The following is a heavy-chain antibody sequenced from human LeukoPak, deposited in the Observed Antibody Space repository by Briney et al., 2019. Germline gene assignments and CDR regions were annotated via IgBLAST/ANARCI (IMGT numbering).Heavy chain of an antibody. CDR2: IYYTGST. D-gene: IGHD3-22*01. CDR1: GGSISSTSYY. CDR3: ARDPGALITMTINNWFDR. V-gene: IGHV4-39*07. Sequence: SETLSLTCTVSGGSISSTSYYWGWIRQTPGKGLEWIGSIYYTGSTYSNPSLRSRVTISIDTSKNQFSLNLSSVTAADTAVYYCARDPGALITMTINNWFDRWGQGTLVTVSS. J-gene: IGHJ5*02.